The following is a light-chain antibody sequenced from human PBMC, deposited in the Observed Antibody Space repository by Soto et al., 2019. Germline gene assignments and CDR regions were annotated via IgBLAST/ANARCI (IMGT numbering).Light chain of an antibody. J-gene: IGLJ1*01. Sequence: QSVLTQPPSVSGAPGQRVTISCTGSSSNIGAGYDVHWYQQLPGTAPKLLIYGNSNRPSGVPDRFSGSKSGTSASLAITGLKAGDGPDYSCRSYDSSLGGPYFLGTGTKVTVL. CDR2: GNS. CDR1: SSNIGAGYD. V-gene: IGLV1-40*01. CDR3: RSYDSSLGGPYF.